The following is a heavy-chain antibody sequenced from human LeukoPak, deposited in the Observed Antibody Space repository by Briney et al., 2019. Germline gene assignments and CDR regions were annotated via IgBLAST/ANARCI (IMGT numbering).Heavy chain of an antibody. D-gene: IGHD1-1*01. Sequence: SHTLALLSAVPATLIRSYFGHGYRQSILLVQGWIGYMDYSGSADYNPSLRNRVAISVDTSNNRFSLKMTSVTTADTAVYYCARSGVPTARFDSWGQGTLVAVSS. J-gene: IGHJ4*02. CDR3: ARSGVPTARFDS. CDR2: MDYSGSA. CDR1: ATLIRSYF. V-gene: IGHV4-59*07.